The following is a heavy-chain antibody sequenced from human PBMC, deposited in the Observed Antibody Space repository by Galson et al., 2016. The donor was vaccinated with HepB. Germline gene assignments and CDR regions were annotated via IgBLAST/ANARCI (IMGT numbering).Heavy chain of an antibody. D-gene: IGHD4-17*01. J-gene: IGHJ6*02. CDR2: IDPDDPYT. Sequence: QSGAEVKEPGESLRISCQGSGYRLTDYWITWVRQVPGKGLQWMGRIDPDDPYTNYSPSFQGHATISVDKSINTAYLQWSTLKASDTAIYYCARALEYGSRNYYDYYAMDVWGPGTTVIVSS. V-gene: IGHV5-10-1*01. CDR3: ARALEYGSRNYYDYYAMDV. CDR1: GYRLTDYW.